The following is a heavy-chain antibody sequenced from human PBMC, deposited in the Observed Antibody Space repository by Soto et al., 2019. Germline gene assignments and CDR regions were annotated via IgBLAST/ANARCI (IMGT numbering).Heavy chain of an antibody. V-gene: IGHV4-34*01. CDR3: AARGYCGGGSCYYGMDV. D-gene: IGHD2-15*01. CDR1: GGSFSGYY. Sequence: SETLSLTCAVSGGSFSGYYWSWIRQPPGKGLEWIGEIHRRGSTDYNPSLKSRVTISVDTSNNQFSLKLNSVTAADTAVYYCAARGYCGGGSCYYGMDVWGQGTTVT. CDR2: IHRRGST. J-gene: IGHJ6*02.